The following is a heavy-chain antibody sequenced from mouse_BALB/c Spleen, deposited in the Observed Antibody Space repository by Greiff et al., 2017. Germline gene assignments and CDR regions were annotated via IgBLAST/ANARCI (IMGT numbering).Heavy chain of an antibody. J-gene: IGHJ3*01. Sequence: VKLVESGPGLVAPSQSLSITCTVSGFSLTDYGVSWIRQPPGKGLEWLGVIWGGGSTYYNSALKSRLSISMDNSTSQVFLKMNSLQTDDTAMYYCAKHRDGNYGGSWFAYWGQGTLVTVSA. CDR2: IWGGGST. D-gene: IGHD2-1*01. CDR3: AKHRDGNYGGSWFAY. V-gene: IGHV2-6-5*01. CDR1: GFSLTDYG.